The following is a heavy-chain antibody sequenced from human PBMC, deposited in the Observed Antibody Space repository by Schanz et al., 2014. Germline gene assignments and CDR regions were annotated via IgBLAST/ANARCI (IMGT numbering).Heavy chain of an antibody. J-gene: IGHJ3*02. CDR2: ISGSGGST. V-gene: IGHV3-23*04. Sequence: EVQLVESGGGFVQPGGSLRLSCAASGFTFSSYAMSWVRQAPGKGLEWVSVISGSGGSTYYADSVKGRFTISRDNSKNTLYLLMNSLRAEDTALYYCASERGYSYGYGAFDIWGQGTMVTVSS. CDR1: GFTFSSYA. D-gene: IGHD5-18*01. CDR3: ASERGYSYGYGAFDI.